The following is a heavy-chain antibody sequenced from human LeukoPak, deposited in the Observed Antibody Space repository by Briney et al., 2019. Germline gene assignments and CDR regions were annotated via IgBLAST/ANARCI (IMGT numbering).Heavy chain of an antibody. CDR2: ITSTSSYI. J-gene: IGHJ4*02. Sequence: PGGSLRLSCAASGFTFGSYSMNWVRQTPGKGLEWVSSITSTSSYIYYADSVKGRFTISRDNAKNSLYLQMNSLRAEDTAVYYCARDGIPDCTNGVCWVVGATTHYFDYWGQGTLVTVSS. CDR3: ARDGIPDCTNGVCWVVGATTHYFDY. CDR1: GFTFGSYS. D-gene: IGHD2-8*01. V-gene: IGHV3-21*01.